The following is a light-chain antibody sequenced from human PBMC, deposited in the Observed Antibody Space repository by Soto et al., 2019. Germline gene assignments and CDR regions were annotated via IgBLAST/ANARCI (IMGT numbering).Light chain of an antibody. J-gene: IGLJ1*01. CDR2: DVS. CDR3: SSYTSSSTLYV. CDR1: SSDVGGYNY. Sequence: QSALTQPASVSGSPGQSITISCTGTSSDVGGYNYVSWYQQHPGKAPKLMIYDVSNRSSGVSNRFSGSKSGNTASLTISGLQAEDEAYYYCSSYTSSSTLYVFGTGTKLTVL. V-gene: IGLV2-14*01.